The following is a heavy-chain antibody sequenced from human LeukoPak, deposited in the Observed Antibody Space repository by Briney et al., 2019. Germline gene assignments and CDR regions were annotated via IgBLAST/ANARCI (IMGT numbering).Heavy chain of an antibody. V-gene: IGHV4-31*03. Sequence: PSETLSLTCTVSGGSISSGGYYWSWIRQHPGKGLEWIGYIYYSGSTYYNPSLKSRVTISVDTSKNQFSLKLSSVTAADTAVYYCARSQYHILTKFDYWGQGTLVTVSS. CDR1: GGSISSGGYY. CDR3: ARSQYHILTKFDY. J-gene: IGHJ4*02. D-gene: IGHD3-9*01. CDR2: IYYSGST.